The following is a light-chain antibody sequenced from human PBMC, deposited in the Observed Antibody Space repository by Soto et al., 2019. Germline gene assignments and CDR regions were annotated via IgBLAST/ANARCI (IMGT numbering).Light chain of an antibody. CDR1: ISDFVVYNY. CDR2: GVS. J-gene: IGLJ1*01. CDR3: SSYTSSSTLEV. V-gene: IGLV2-14*01. Sequence: QSALTQPASVSGSPGQSITISCTGTISDFVVYNYVSWYQQHPGKAPKLMIYGVSNRPSGVSNRFSGSKSGNTASLTISGLQAEDEADYYCSSYTSSSTLEVFGTGTKLTVL.